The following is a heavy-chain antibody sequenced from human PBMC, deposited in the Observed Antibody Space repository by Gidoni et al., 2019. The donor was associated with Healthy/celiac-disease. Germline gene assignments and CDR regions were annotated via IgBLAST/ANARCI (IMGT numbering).Heavy chain of an antibody. CDR3: AKSIVGATLGYFDY. D-gene: IGHD1-26*01. V-gene: IGHV3-30*18. CDR1: GLTFSIYG. J-gene: IGHJ4*02. Sequence: QVQRVESGGGVVQPGRSLRPPCAAPGLTFSIYGRHWVRQAPGKGLEWVAVISYDGSNKYYADSVKGRFTISRDNSKNTLYLQMNSLRAEDTAVYYCAKSIVGATLGYFDYWGQGTLVTVSS. CDR2: ISYDGSNK.